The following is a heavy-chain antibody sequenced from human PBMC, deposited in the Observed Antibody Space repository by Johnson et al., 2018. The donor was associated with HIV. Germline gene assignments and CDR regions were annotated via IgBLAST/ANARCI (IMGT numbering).Heavy chain of an antibody. Sequence: QVQLVESGGGLVKPGGSLRLSCAASGFIFSDYYMNWIRQAPGKGLEWVSYFSSSGTTIYYADSVKGRFTSSRDNAKNSLYLQMNSLRAEDTAVYYCARVGSGELLDGFDIWGQGTMVTVSS. CDR3: ARVGSGELLDGFDI. D-gene: IGHD3-10*01. V-gene: IGHV3-11*04. J-gene: IGHJ3*02. CDR1: GFIFSDYY. CDR2: FSSSGTTI.